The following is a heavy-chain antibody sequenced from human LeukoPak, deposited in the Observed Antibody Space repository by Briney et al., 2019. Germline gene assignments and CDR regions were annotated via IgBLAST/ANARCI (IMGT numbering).Heavy chain of an antibody. CDR2: IYYSGST. CDR1: GDSISSSSSY. Sequence: PSETLSLTCTVSGDSISSSSSYWGWIRQPPGEGLEWIGSIYYSGSTYYNPSLKSRVTISIDTSKNQFSMKLSSVTAADTAVYYCQGAAAGTGNAYWGQGTLVTVSS. V-gene: IGHV4-39*07. CDR3: QGAAAGTGNAY. D-gene: IGHD6-13*01. J-gene: IGHJ4*02.